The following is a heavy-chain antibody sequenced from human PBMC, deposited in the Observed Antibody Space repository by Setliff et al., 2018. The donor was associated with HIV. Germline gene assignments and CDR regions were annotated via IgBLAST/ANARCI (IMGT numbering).Heavy chain of an antibody. CDR3: ARVGATTYYYYGMD. J-gene: IGHJ6*01. CDR2: IYYSGST. Sequence: TLSLTCTVSGGSISSHYWSWIRQPPGKGLEWIGSIYYSGSTNYNPSLKSRVTISVDTSKNQFSLKLSSVTAADTAVYYCARVGATTYYYYGMD. D-gene: IGHD3-16*01. CDR1: GGSISSHY. V-gene: IGHV4-59*11.